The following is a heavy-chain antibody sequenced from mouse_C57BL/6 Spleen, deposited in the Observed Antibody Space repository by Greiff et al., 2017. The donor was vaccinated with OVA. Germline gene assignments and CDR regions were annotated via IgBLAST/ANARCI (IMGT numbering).Heavy chain of an antibody. D-gene: IGHD2-2*01. CDR1: GYTFTDYY. CDR3: AREGDLLWLRRTARFAY. V-gene: IGHV1-26*01. J-gene: IGHJ3*01. Sequence: EVQLQQSGPELVKPGASVKISCKASGYTFTDYYMNWVKQSHGKSLEWIGDINPNNGGTSYNQKFKGKATLTVDKSSSTAYMELCSLTSEDSAVYYCAREGDLLWLRRTARFAYWGQGTLVTVSA. CDR2: INPNNGGT.